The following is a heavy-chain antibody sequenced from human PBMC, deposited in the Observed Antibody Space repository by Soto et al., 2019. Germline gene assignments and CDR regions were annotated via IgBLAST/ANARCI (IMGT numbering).Heavy chain of an antibody. Sequence: EVQLVESGGGLVQPGGSLRLSCAASGFTFSSNSMNWVRQAPGKGLEWVSYISSSSSTIYYADSVKGRFTISRDNAKNSLYLQMNSLRDEDTAVYFCAREVTMIVVGQFDYWGQGTLVTVSS. D-gene: IGHD3-22*01. CDR2: ISSSSSTI. V-gene: IGHV3-48*02. CDR1: GFTFSSNS. J-gene: IGHJ4*02. CDR3: AREVTMIVVGQFDY.